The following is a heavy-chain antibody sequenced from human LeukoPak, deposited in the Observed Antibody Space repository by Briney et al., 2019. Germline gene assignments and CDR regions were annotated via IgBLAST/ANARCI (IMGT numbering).Heavy chain of an antibody. J-gene: IGHJ4*02. V-gene: IGHV3-21*01. CDR3: AAGYTSSWLLDY. Sequence: GGSLRLSCAASGFTFRSYTMNWVRQAPGKGLEWVSSIISDSTYIYYADSVKGRFTISRDNAKNSLFLQMDSLRAEDTAVYYCAAGYTSSWLLDYWGQGTLVTVSS. CDR1: GFTFRSYT. D-gene: IGHD6-13*01. CDR2: IISDSTYI.